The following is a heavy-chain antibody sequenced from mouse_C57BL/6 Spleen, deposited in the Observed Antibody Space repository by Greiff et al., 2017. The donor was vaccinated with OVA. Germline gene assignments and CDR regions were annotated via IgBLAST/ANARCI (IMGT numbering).Heavy chain of an antibody. CDR2: ISSGSSTI. J-gene: IGHJ2*01. V-gene: IGHV5-17*01. D-gene: IGHD1-1*01. Sequence: EVQGVESGGGLVKPGGSLKLSCAASGFTFSDYGMHWVRQAPEKGLEWVAYISSGSSTIYYADTVKGRFTISRDNAKNTLFLRMTSLRSEDTAVYYCAGEGITTVVATPYYFDYWGQGATLTVSS. CDR1: GFTFSDYG. CDR3: AGEGITTVVATPYYFDY.